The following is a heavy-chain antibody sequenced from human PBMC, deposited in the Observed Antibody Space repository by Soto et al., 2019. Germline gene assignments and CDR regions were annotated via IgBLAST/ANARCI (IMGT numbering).Heavy chain of an antibody. CDR3: ARDEEGFWSGYYICAFDI. Sequence: PGGSLRLSCAASGFTFSSYSIHWVRQAPGKGLEWVSSISSSGTYIYYADSVMGRFTISRDNAKNSLYLQMNSLRDEDTAVYYCARDEEGFWSGYYICAFDIWGQGTMVTVSS. V-gene: IGHV3-21*01. CDR1: GFTFSSYS. CDR2: ISSSGTYI. J-gene: IGHJ3*02. D-gene: IGHD3-3*01.